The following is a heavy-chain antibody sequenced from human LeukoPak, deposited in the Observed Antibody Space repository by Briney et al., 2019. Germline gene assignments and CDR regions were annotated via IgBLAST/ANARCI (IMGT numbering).Heavy chain of an antibody. D-gene: IGHD4-23*01. CDR2: IYPDGST. CDR1: AFNVRTSY. CDR3: TKDLRYYYADNHSIMDEHDY. Sequence: PGGSLRLSCAASAFNVRTSYMTWVRQAPGKGLQWVSVIYPDGSTYYSESVKGRFTISRDNSKNTLSLQMNSLRVEDTALYYCTKDLRYYYADNHSIMDEHDYWGQGTLVTVSS. V-gene: IGHV3-66*02. J-gene: IGHJ4*02.